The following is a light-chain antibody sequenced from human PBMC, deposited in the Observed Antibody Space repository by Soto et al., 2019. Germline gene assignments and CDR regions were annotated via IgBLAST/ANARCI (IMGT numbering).Light chain of an antibody. CDR1: QSITSW. J-gene: IGKJ4*01. V-gene: IGKV1-5*03. CDR2: KAS. CDR3: QQYNSYPLT. Sequence: DSQMAQSPSTLSVSVGDRVTITCRASQSITSWLAWYQQKPGKAPKLLIYKASNLESGVPSRFSGSGSGTEFTLTISSLQPDDFATYYCQQYNSYPLTFSGGTKVEIK.